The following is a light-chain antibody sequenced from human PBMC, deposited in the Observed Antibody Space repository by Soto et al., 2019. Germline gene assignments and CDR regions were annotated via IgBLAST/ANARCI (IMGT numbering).Light chain of an antibody. CDR3: QSYDSSLSGSRV. CDR1: SSNIGAGYD. CDR2: SNN. Sequence: QSVLPQPPSVSGAPGQRVTISCTGSSSNIGAGYDVHWYQQLPGTAPKLLIYSNNNRPSGAPDRFSVSKSGTSASLAITGLQAEDEADYYCQSYDSSLSGSRVFGTGTKVTVL. V-gene: IGLV1-40*01. J-gene: IGLJ1*01.